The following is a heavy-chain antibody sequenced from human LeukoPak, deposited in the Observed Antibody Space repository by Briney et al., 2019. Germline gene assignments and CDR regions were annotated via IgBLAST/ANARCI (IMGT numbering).Heavy chain of an antibody. V-gene: IGHV3-23*01. CDR2: ISGSGGST. J-gene: IGHJ4*02. D-gene: IGHD1-26*01. Sequence: GGSLRLSCAASGFTFSSYGMSWVRQAPGKGLEWVSAISGSGGSTYYADFVKGRFTISRDNAKNSLYLQMNSLRAEDTAVYYCATDPGAGVIDYWGQGTLVTVSS. CDR3: ATDPGAGVIDY. CDR1: GFTFSSYG.